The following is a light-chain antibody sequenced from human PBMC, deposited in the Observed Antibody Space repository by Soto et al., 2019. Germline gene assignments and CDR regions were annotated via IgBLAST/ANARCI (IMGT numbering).Light chain of an antibody. CDR2: EDS. J-gene: IGLJ1*01. CDR3: SSKTSSSSPFV. CDR1: TSDVGAYNY. Sequence: QSVLTQPASVSGSPGQSITISCTGSTSDVGAYNYVSWYKHHPGQAPQLMIYEDSNRPSGVSNRFSGSKSGNTASLTISGLRADDEGDYYCSSKTSSSSPFVFGTGTKVTVL. V-gene: IGLV2-14*01.